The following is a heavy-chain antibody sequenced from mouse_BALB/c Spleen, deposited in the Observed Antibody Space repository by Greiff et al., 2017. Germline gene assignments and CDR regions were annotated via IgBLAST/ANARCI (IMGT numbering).Heavy chain of an antibody. CDR2: ISYDGSN. CDR1: GYSITSGYY. D-gene: IGHD2-1*01. J-gene: IGHJ4*01. Sequence: EVQVVESGPGLVKPSQSLSLTCSVTGYSITSGYYWNWIRQFPGNKLEWMGYISYDGSNNYNPSLKNRISITRDTSKNQFFLKLNSVTTEDTATYYCAREGGNYVAMDYWGQGTSVTVSS. V-gene: IGHV3-6*02. CDR3: AREGGNYVAMDY.